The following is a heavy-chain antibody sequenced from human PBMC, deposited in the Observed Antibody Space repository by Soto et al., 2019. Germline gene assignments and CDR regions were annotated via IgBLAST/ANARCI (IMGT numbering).Heavy chain of an antibody. CDR1: GFTFGDYA. Sequence: HPGGSLRLSCTASGFTFGDYAMSWVRQAPGKGLEWVGFIRSKAYGGTTEYAASVKGRFTISRDDSKSIAYLQMNSLKTEDTAVYYCTRDYGDSYFDYWGQGTLVTVSS. V-gene: IGHV3-49*04. D-gene: IGHD4-17*01. J-gene: IGHJ4*02. CDR3: TRDYGDSYFDY. CDR2: IRSKAYGGTT.